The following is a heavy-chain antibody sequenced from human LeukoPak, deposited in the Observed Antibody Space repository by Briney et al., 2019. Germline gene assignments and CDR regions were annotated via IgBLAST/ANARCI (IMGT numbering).Heavy chain of an antibody. D-gene: IGHD3-16*01. CDR2: IHSDGTT. CDR3: ARLNYRGGEALHFDY. Sequence: SETLSLTCSVSGGSLTNYYWDWVRQPPGKGLDYIGYIHSDGTTNYNPSLKSRVTVSLDTSRTHFSLRLSFVTAADTAVYFCARLNYRGGEALHFDYWGQGTLVAVSS. J-gene: IGHJ4*02. V-gene: IGHV4-4*09. CDR1: GGSLTNYY.